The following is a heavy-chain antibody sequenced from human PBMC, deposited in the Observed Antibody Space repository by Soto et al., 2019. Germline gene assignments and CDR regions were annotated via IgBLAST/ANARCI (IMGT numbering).Heavy chain of an antibody. CDR3: ARIRRRTNTPEARLDH. J-gene: IGHJ4*02. CDR1: GYTFTSYG. V-gene: IGHV1-18*01. CDR2: ISPYTGNR. Sequence: QIQLEQSGAEVKTPGASVKVSCKASGYTFTSYGISWVRQAPGQGLEWVGWISPYTGNRNYTESLQGRVTMTTDTSTSTAYMELKSVRSDDTAVYFCARIRRRTNTPEARLDHWGQGSLVTVSS.